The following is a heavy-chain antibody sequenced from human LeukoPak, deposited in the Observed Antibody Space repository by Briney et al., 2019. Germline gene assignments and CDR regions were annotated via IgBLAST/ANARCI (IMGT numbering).Heavy chain of an antibody. Sequence: SETLSLTCTVSGGSVSSGGYYWSWIRQHPGKGLEWIGYIYNRGSTYYNPSLKRRVTIAADTSKNQLSLKLSSVTAADTAVYYCARVGVVRGVDYWGQGTLVTVSS. V-gene: IGHV4-31*03. D-gene: IGHD3-3*01. CDR2: IYNRGST. CDR1: GGSVSSGGYY. CDR3: ARVGVVRGVDY. J-gene: IGHJ4*02.